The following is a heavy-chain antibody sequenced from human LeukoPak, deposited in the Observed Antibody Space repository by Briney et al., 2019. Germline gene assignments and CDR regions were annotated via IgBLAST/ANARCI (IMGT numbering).Heavy chain of an antibody. Sequence: PGGSLRLSCAASGFTFSSYGMHWVRQAPGKGLEWVAVISYDGSNKYYADSVKGRFTISRDNSKNSLYLQMNSLRAEDTAVYYCARDLGITRPFDYWGQGTLVTVSS. D-gene: IGHD3-10*01. CDR3: ARDLGITRPFDY. V-gene: IGHV3-30*03. CDR1: GFTFSSYG. J-gene: IGHJ4*02. CDR2: ISYDGSNK.